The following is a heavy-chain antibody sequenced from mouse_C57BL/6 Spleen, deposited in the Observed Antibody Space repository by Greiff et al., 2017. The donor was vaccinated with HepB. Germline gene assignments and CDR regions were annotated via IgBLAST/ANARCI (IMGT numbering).Heavy chain of an antibody. CDR1: GYTFTSYW. V-gene: IGHV1-55*01. J-gene: IGHJ3*01. D-gene: IGHD3-2*02. CDR2: IYPGSGST. Sequence: QVQLQQPGAELVKPGASVKMSCKASGYTFTSYWITWVKQRPGQGLEWIGDIYPGSGSTNYNEKLKSKATLTVDTSSSTAYMQLSSLTSEDSAVYYCARSKTAQATGFAYWGQGTLVTVSA. CDR3: ARSKTAQATGFAY.